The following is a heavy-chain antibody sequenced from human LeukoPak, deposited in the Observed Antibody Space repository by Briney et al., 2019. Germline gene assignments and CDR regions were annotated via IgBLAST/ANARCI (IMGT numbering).Heavy chain of an antibody. V-gene: IGHV3-23*01. CDR1: GFTFSTYA. CDR2: ASGSGAST. Sequence: GGSLRLSCTASGFTFSTYAMNWVRQAPGKGLEWVSSASGSGASTYYADSVKGRFTISRDNSNNTLYLQMNSLRAEDTALYYCVRSLDYWGQGTLVTVSS. CDR3: VRSLDY. J-gene: IGHJ4*02.